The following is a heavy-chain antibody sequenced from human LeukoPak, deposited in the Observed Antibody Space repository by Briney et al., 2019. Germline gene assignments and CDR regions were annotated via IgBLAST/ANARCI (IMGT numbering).Heavy chain of an antibody. CDR2: ISDSGVST. Sequence: GGSLRLSCVASGFTFSAYAMSWVRQAPGKGLEWVSTISDSGVSTYYADSVKGRFTISRDNSKNTLFVEMNNLRGEDTAIYYCAKVGIHGEPRAIAAATYFDSWGQGTLVTVSS. CDR3: AKVGIHGEPRAIAAATYFDS. D-gene: IGHD6-13*01. V-gene: IGHV3-23*01. CDR1: GFTFSAYA. J-gene: IGHJ4*02.